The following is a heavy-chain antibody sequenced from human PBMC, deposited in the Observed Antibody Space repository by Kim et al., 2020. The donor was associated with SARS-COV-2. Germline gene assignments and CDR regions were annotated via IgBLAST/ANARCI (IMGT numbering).Heavy chain of an antibody. V-gene: IGHV1-8*01. CDR3: ARVLSGGTTSVYNYPPDY. CDR1: GYTFTSDD. D-gene: IGHD3-22*01. Sequence: ASVKVSCKASGYTFTSDDINWMRQATGQGLEWMGWMNPNSGNTGYAQKFQGRVTMTRNTSISTAYMELSSLKSEDTAVYFCARVLSGGTTSVYNYPPDYW. J-gene: IGHJ4*01. CDR2: MNPNSGNT.